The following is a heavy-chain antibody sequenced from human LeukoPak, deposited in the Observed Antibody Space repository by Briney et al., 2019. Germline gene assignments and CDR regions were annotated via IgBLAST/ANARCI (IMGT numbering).Heavy chain of an antibody. CDR3: ARDRYDVLTGYYNSAFDI. CDR2: IIPILGIA. V-gene: IGHV1-69*04. Sequence: SVKVSCKASGGTFSSYAISWVRQAPGQGLEWMGRIIPILGIANYAQKFQGRVTITADKSTSTAYMELSSLRSEDTAVYYCARDRYDVLTGYYNSAFDIWGQGTMVTVSS. J-gene: IGHJ3*02. CDR1: GGTFSSYA. D-gene: IGHD3-9*01.